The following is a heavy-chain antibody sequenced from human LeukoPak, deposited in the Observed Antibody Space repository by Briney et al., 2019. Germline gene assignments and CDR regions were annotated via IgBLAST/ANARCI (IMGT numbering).Heavy chain of an antibody. Sequence: SETLSLTCTVSGYSISSGYYWGWIRQSPETGLEWIGSMHYSGSTYYNPSLNSRVTISVDTSKNQFSLKLTSVTAADTAVYYCCGSGWFAGPFGYWGQGALVTVSS. D-gene: IGHD6-19*01. CDR2: MHYSGST. CDR3: CGSGWFAGPFGY. CDR1: GYSISSGYY. V-gene: IGHV4-38-2*02. J-gene: IGHJ4*02.